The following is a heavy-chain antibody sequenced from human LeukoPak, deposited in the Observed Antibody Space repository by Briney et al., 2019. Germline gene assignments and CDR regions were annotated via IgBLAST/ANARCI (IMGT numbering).Heavy chain of an antibody. D-gene: IGHD3-22*01. CDR2: IYYSGST. Sequence: SQTLSLTCTVSGGSISSGDYYWGWIRQPPGKGLEWIGYIYYSGSTYYNPSLKSRVTISVDTSKNQFSLKLSSVTAADTAVYYCARREETYYYDSSGYPPLDYWGQGTLVTVSS. J-gene: IGHJ4*02. CDR3: ARREETYYYDSSGYPPLDY. CDR1: GGSISSGDYY. V-gene: IGHV4-30-4*01.